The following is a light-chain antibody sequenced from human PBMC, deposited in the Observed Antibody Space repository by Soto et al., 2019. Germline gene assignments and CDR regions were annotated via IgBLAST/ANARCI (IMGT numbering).Light chain of an antibody. V-gene: IGLV3-1*01. CDR1: RLGGKY. Sequence: SYELTQPPSVSVSPGQTASITCSGDRLGGKYVCWYQQKPGQSPVLVIYEDNKRPSGIPERFSGSNSGNTATLTIGGTQAMDEADYYCQAGDNSVVFGGGTKVTVL. CDR2: EDN. J-gene: IGLJ2*01. CDR3: QAGDNSVV.